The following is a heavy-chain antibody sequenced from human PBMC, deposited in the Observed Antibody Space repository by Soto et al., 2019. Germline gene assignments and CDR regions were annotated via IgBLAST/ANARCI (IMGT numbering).Heavy chain of an antibody. J-gene: IGHJ4*02. CDR2: ISYDGSNK. D-gene: IGHD5-18*01. Sequence: GGSLRLSCAASGFTFSSYAMHWVRQAPGKGLEWVAVISYDGSNKYYADSVKGRFTISRDNSKNTLYLQMNSLRAEDTAVYYCSRDRAMVMGYIDYWGQGTVVPVSS. CDR3: SRDRAMVMGYIDY. CDR1: GFTFSSYA. V-gene: IGHV3-30-3*01.